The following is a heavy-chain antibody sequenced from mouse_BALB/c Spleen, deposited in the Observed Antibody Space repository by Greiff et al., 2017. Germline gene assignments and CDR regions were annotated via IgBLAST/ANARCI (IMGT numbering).Heavy chain of an antibody. V-gene: IGHV5-6-3*01. CDR2: INSNGGST. CDR1: GFTFSSYG. Sequence: EVKLMESGGGLVQPGGSLKLSCAASGFTFSSYGMSWVRQTPDKRLELVATINSNGGSTYYPDSVKGRFTISRDNAKNTLYLQMSSLKSEDTAMYYCARDGNYRYWYFDVWGAGTTVTVSS. D-gene: IGHD2-1*01. J-gene: IGHJ1*01. CDR3: ARDGNYRYWYFDV.